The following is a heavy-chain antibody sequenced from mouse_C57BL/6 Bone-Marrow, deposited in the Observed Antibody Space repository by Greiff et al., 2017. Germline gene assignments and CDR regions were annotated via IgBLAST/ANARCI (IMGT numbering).Heavy chain of an antibody. Sequence: DVMLVESGGDLVKPGGSLKLSCAASGFTFSSYGMSWVRQTPDKRLEWVATISSGGSYTYYPDSVKGRFTISRDNAKNTLYLQMSSLKSEDTAMYYCARRLGGTARYFDYWGQGTTLTVSS. V-gene: IGHV5-6*02. D-gene: IGHD4-1*01. CDR3: ARRLGGTARYFDY. CDR2: ISSGGSYT. CDR1: GFTFSSYG. J-gene: IGHJ2*01.